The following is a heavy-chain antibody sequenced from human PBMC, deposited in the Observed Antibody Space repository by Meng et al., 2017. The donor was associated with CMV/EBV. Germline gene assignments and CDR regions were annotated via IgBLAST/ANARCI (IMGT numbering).Heavy chain of an antibody. D-gene: IGHD4-17*01. V-gene: IGHV1-69*05. CDR2: IIPIFGTA. CDR3: ASYGDYPWYGMDV. CDR1: GGTFSSYA. J-gene: IGHJ6*02. Sequence: SVKVSCQASGGTFSSYAISWVRQAPGQGLEWMGGIIPIFGTANYAQKFQGRVTITTDESTSTAYMELSSLRSEDTAVYYCASYGDYPWYGMDVWGQGTTVTVSS.